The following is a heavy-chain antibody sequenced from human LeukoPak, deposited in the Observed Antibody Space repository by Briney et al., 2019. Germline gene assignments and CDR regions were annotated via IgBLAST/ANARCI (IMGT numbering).Heavy chain of an antibody. CDR3: ARDAMYYDILTGYYHYYFDY. CDR2: ISSSSSYI. D-gene: IGHD3-9*01. J-gene: IGHJ4*02. V-gene: IGHV3-21*01. CDR1: GFTFSTYG. Sequence: GGSLRLSCAASGFTFSTYGMDWVRQAPGKGLEWVSSISSSSSYIYYADSVKGRFTISRDNAKNSLYLQMNSLRAEDTAVYYCARDAMYYDILTGYYHYYFDYWGQGTLVTVSS.